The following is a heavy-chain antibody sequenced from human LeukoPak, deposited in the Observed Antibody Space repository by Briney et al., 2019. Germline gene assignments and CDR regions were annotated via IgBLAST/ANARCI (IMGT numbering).Heavy chain of an antibody. D-gene: IGHD2-2*01. J-gene: IGHJ3*02. CDR2: IYYSGST. V-gene: IGHV4-39*01. CDR1: GDSINSLDL. Sequence: SGTLSLTCTVSGDSINSLDLWSWVRQPPGKGLEWIGSIYYSGSTYYNPSLKSRVTVSVDTSKNQFSLKLSSVTAADTAVYYCARSYCSSTSCYEDPLDAFDIWGQGTMVTVSS. CDR3: ARSYCSSTSCYEDPLDAFDI.